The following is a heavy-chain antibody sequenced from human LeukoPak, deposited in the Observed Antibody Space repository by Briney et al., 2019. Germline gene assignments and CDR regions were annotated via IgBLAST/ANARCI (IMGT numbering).Heavy chain of an antibody. CDR2: IYYSGTT. J-gene: IGHJ4*02. Sequence: PSETLSLTCTVSGDFFRSYYWTWIRQPPGKGLEWIGSIYYSGTTYYNPSLKSRVTISVDTSKNQFSLKLSSVTAADTAIYYCARGGGYVGYWGQGTLVTVSS. V-gene: IGHV4-59*12. CDR3: ARGGGYVGY. D-gene: IGHD5-12*01. CDR1: GDFFRSYY.